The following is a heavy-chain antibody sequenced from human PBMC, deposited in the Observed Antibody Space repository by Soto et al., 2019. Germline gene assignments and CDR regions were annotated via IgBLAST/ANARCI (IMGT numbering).Heavy chain of an antibody. CDR3: ARGGIVVVPARGWFDP. J-gene: IGHJ5*02. V-gene: IGHV3-33*01. CDR2: IWYDGTEK. CDR1: GFTFSSYG. D-gene: IGHD2-2*01. Sequence: PGGSLRLSCAASGFTFSSYGMHWVRQAPGKGPEWVAVIWYDGTEKYYADSVKGRFTISRDKSKNTVYLQMSSLRAEDTAVYYCARGGIVVVPARGWFDPWGQGT.